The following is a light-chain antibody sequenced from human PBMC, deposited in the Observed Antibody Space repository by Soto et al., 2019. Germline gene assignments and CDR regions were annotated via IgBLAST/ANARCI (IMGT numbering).Light chain of an antibody. CDR3: QRYGSSPPFT. CDR1: QRVSSSY. CDR2: GAS. J-gene: IGKJ2*01. V-gene: IGKV3-20*01. Sequence: EIVLTQSPGTLSLSPGERATLSCRASQRVSSSYLAWYQQKPGQAPRLLIYGASSRATGIPDRFSGSGSGTDFTLTISRLEPEDFAVYFCQRYGSSPPFTFGQGTKGDIK.